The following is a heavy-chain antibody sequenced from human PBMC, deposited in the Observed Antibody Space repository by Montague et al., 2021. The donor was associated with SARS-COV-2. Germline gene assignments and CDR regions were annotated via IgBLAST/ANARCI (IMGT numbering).Heavy chain of an antibody. CDR1: GFTFSSYY. J-gene: IGHJ5*02. CDR3: ARDLPSFFLGIAVAGPFDL. D-gene: IGHD6-19*01. Sequence: SLRLSCAASGFTFSSYYMNWVRQAPGKGLEWVSSISGSSSYIYYADSVKGRFTISRDNAKNSLYLQMNSLRAEDTAVYYCARDLPSFFLGIAVAGPFDLWGQGTLVTVSS. V-gene: IGHV3-21*01. CDR2: ISGSSSYI.